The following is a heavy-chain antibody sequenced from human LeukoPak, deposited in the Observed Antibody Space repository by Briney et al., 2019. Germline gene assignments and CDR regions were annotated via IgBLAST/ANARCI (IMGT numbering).Heavy chain of an antibody. CDR2: ICPADSDT. J-gene: IGHJ6*02. D-gene: IGHD2-21*02. Sequence: GESLKISCKGSGYSFTTYCIVWVRQMPGEGLEWMGIICPADSDTRYSASFQGQVTISADKSISTASLQWSSLKASDTAMYYCARRAYCGGDCTKAYYVYFAMDAWGQGTTVTVS. V-gene: IGHV5-51*01. CDR1: GYSFTTYC. CDR3: ARRAYCGGDCTKAYYVYFAMDA.